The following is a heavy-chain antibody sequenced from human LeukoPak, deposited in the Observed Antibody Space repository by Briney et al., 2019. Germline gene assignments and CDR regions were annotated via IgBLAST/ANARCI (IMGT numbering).Heavy chain of an antibody. V-gene: IGHV4-34*01. Sequence: SETLSLTCAVYGGSLSGYYWSWIRQPPGRGLEWIGEINRSGSANYNPSLKSRVTISVDTSKNQFSLNLSSVTAADTAVYYCARFQPGDVVVPVRQPRAPPPRYFDFWGQGTLVTVSS. J-gene: IGHJ4*02. CDR3: ARFQPGDVVVPVRQPRAPPPRYFDF. CDR2: INRSGSA. CDR1: GGSLSGYY. D-gene: IGHD2-2*01.